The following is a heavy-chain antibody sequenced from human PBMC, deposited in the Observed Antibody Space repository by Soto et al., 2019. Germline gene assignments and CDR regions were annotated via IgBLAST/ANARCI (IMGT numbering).Heavy chain of an antibody. V-gene: IGHV3-30*18. Sequence: ESGGGVVQPGRSLRLSCAASGFTFSSYGMHWVRQAPGKGLEWVAVISYDGSNKYYADSVKGRFTISRDNSKNTLYLQMNSLRAEDTAVYYCAKFQSGARPADYWGQGTLVTVSS. J-gene: IGHJ4*02. CDR1: GFTFSSYG. CDR2: ISYDGSNK. D-gene: IGHD6-6*01. CDR3: AKFQSGARPADY.